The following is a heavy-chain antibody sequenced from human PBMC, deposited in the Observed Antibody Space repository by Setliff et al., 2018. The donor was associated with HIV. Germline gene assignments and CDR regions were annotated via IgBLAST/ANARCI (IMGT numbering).Heavy chain of an antibody. CDR1: GYTFSTNA. CDR2: INAGDDNT. V-gene: IGHV1-3*01. D-gene: IGHD6-13*01. CDR3: ARDPPLAAAGGPDAFDI. J-gene: IGHJ3*02. Sequence: ASVKVSCKAFGYTFSTNAIHWVRQAPGQRLEWMGYINAGDDNTRYSEKFQGRVTITRDTSANTAYMELSSLRSEDTAVYYCARDPPLAAAGGPDAFDIWGKGTMVTVSS.